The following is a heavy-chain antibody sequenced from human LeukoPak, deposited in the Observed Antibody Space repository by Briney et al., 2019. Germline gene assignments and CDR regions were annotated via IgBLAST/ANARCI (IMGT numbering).Heavy chain of an antibody. CDR3: ARDRRVGARDAFDI. D-gene: IGHD1-26*01. Sequence: ASVTVSCKASGYTFTSYGISWVRQAPGQGLDGMGWISAYNGNTNYAQKLQGRVTMTTDTSTSTAYMELRSLRSDDTAVYYCARDRRVGARDAFDIWGQGTMVTVSS. CDR2: ISAYNGNT. J-gene: IGHJ3*02. V-gene: IGHV1-18*01. CDR1: GYTFTSYG.